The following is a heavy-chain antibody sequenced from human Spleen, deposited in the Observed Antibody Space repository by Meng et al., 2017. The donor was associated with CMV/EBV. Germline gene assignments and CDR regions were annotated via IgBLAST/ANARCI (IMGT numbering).Heavy chain of an antibody. CDR2: IWYDGSTK. J-gene: IGHJ3*02. V-gene: IGHV3-33*01. CDR3: ASFDYGGNSDSLDI. CDR1: GFTFGSYG. D-gene: IGHD4-23*01. Sequence: GGSLRLSCAASGFTFGSYGMHWVRQAPGKGLEWVALIWYDGSTKYYVDSVKGRFAISRDNSKNTLYLQMNSLRADDTAVYYCASFDYGGNSDSLDIWGQGTMVTVSS.